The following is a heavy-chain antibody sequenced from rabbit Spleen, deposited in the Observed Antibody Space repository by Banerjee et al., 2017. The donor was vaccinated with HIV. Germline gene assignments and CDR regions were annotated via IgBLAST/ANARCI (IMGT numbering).Heavy chain of an antibody. J-gene: IGHJ6*01. CDR3: ARDTSSSFSSYGMDL. D-gene: IGHD1-1*01. V-gene: IGHV1S40*01. CDR2: IELSSSGFT. CDR1: GVSFSGSSY. Sequence: QSLEESGGDLVKPGASLTLTCTASGVSFSGSSYMCWVRQAPGKGLEWIACIELSSSGFTYFASWARGRFTISKTSSTTVTLQMTSLTVADTATYFCARDTSSSFSSYGMDLWGPGTLVTVS.